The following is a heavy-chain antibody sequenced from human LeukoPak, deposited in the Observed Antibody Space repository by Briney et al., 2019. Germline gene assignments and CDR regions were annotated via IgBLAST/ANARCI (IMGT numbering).Heavy chain of an antibody. Sequence: GGSLRLSCAASGFTFSSYAKHWVRQAPGKGLEWVAVISYDGSNKYYADSVKGRFTISRDSFKNTLYLQMNSLRPEDTAVYYCAKEGDYYGSGSYRGGFDIWGQGTRATVSS. CDR1: GFTFSSYA. D-gene: IGHD3-10*01. V-gene: IGHV3-30*04. CDR2: ISYDGSNK. CDR3: AKEGDYYGSGSYRGGFDI. J-gene: IGHJ3*02.